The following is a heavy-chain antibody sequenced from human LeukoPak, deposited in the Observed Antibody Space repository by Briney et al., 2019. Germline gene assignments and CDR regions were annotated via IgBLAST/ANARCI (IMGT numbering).Heavy chain of an antibody. CDR1: GGSFRNKY. CDR3: ARIPPSHLNYFDY. Sequence: SXTLSLTCSVWGGSFRNKYWKWVREPRGKGLEWIGYIYYRGGNNYNPSLKRRVTISLDTSANQLSLQLNSVTAADTAVYYCARIPPSHLNYFDYWGQGILVTVSS. V-gene: IGHV4-59*01. J-gene: IGHJ4*02. CDR2: IYYRGGN. D-gene: IGHD3-3*02.